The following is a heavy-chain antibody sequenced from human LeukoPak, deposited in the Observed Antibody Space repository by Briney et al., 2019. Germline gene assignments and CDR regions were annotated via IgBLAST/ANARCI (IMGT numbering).Heavy chain of an antibody. V-gene: IGHV3-23*01. CDR3: ATNYDSSGYFPYFDY. CDR1: GFTFSSYA. D-gene: IGHD3-22*01. Sequence: GGSLRLSCAASGFTFSSYAMSWVRQAPGKGLEWVSAISGSGGSTYYADSVKGRFTISRDNSKNTLYLQMNSLRAEDTAVYYSATNYDSSGYFPYFDYWGQGTLVTVSS. J-gene: IGHJ4*02. CDR2: ISGSGGST.